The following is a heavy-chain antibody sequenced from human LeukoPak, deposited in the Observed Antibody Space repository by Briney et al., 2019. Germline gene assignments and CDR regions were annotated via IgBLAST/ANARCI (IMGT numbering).Heavy chain of an antibody. CDR1: GFTFGSYV. CDR3: ARDSMIVGWYFQH. CDR2: ISGGGGST. Sequence: GGSLRLSCAASGFTFGSYVMNWVRQAPGKGLEWVSVISGGGGSTYHADSVKGRFTISRDNSKNTLFLQMNSLRAEDTAVYYCARDSMIVGWYFQHWGQGTLVTVSS. D-gene: IGHD3-22*01. V-gene: IGHV3-23*01. J-gene: IGHJ1*01.